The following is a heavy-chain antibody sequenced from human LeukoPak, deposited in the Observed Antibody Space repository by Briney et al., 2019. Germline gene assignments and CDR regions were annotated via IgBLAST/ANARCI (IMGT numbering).Heavy chain of an antibody. D-gene: IGHD3-16*01. V-gene: IGHV3-7*01. CDR1: GFTFSSYW. Sequence: GSLRLSCAAPGFTFSSYWMSWVRQAPGKGLEWVANIKQDGSEKYYVDSVKGRFTISRDNAKNSLYLQMNSLRAEDTALYYCASGRQLGYWGQGTLVTVSS. CDR3: ASGRQLGY. J-gene: IGHJ4*02. CDR2: IKQDGSEK.